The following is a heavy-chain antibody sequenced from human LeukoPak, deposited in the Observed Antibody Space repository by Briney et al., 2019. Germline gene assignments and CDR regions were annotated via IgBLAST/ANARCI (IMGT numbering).Heavy chain of an antibody. J-gene: IGHJ2*01. Sequence: SETLSLTCTVSGGSISSYYWSWIREPPGKGLEWIGYIYYSGSTNYNPSLKSRVTISVDTSKNQFSLKLSSVTAADTAVYYCARGLKDSGNDYGDYVGWYFDLWGRGTLVAVSS. CDR1: GGSISSYY. V-gene: IGHV4-59*01. CDR3: ARGLKDSGNDYGDYVGWYFDL. D-gene: IGHD4-17*01. CDR2: IYYSGST.